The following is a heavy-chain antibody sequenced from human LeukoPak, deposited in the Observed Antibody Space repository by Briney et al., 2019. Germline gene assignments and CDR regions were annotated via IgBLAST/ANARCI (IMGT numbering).Heavy chain of an antibody. J-gene: IGHJ5*02. CDR3: ARPTNPYSSSCEP. D-gene: IGHD6-13*01. Sequence: GASVKVSCKDSGYTFTGYYMHWVRQAPGLGLEWMGRINPNSGGTNYAQKFQGRVTMTRDTSISTAYMELSRLRSDDTAVYYCARPTNPYSSSCEPWGQGTLVTVSS. V-gene: IGHV1-2*06. CDR1: GYTFTGYY. CDR2: INPNSGGT.